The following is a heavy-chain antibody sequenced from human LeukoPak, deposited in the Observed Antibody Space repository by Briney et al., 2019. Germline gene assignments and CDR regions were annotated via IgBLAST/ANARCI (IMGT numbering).Heavy chain of an antibody. CDR3: ATRGIAAAGRVGSDYYGMDV. J-gene: IGHJ6*02. Sequence: SEKVSCKVSGYTLTELSMHWVRQAPGKGLAWMGSFDPEHGETIYAQKFQGRVTMTEDTSTDTAYMELSSVRSEDTAVYYCATRGIAAAGRVGSDYYGMDVWGQGTTVTVS. V-gene: IGHV1-24*01. CDR1: GYTLTELS. D-gene: IGHD6-13*01. CDR2: FDPEHGET.